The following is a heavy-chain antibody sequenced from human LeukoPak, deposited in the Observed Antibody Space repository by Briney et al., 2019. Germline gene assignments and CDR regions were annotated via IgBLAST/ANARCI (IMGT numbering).Heavy chain of an antibody. D-gene: IGHD5-18*01. V-gene: IGHV4-59*01. Sequence: SETLSLTCTVSGGSISSYYWSWIRQPPGKGLEWIGYIYYSGSTNYNPSLKSRVTISVDTSKNRFSLKLSSVTAADTAVYYCARGNTAMAYYFDYWGQGTLVTVSS. J-gene: IGHJ4*02. CDR1: GGSISSYY. CDR3: ARGNTAMAYYFDY. CDR2: IYYSGST.